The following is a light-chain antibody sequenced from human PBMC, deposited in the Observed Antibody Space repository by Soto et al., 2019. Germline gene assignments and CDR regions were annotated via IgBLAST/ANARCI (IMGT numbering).Light chain of an antibody. CDR1: QSVASNR. J-gene: IGKJ4*01. CDR2: AAS. CDR3: QQYATSPLT. Sequence: EVVLTQSPGTLSLSAGERATLSCRASQSVASNRLAWYQQKPGQAPRLLIYAASTRAAGIPDRFSGSGSGTDFTLTISRLEPEDFALYYCQQYATSPLTFGGGTKVEIK. V-gene: IGKV3-20*01.